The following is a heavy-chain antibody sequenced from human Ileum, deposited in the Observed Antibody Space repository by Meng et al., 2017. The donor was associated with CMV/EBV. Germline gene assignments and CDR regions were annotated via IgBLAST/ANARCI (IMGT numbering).Heavy chain of an antibody. CDR2: VRSDGSNK. CDR1: GLTFSSYG. D-gene: IGHD3-16*01. CDR3: SSLGDY. V-gene: IGHV3-30*02. Sequence: VQLVESGGGVVQPGGSLRLSCAVSGLTFSSYGMHWVRQAPGKGLEWVAFVRSDGSNKYYADSVKGRFTISRDNSENTLFLQMNSLRADDTAVYYCSSLGDYWGQGTLVTVSS. J-gene: IGHJ4*02.